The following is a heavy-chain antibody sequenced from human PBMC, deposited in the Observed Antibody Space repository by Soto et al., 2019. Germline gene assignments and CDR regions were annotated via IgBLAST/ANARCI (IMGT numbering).Heavy chain of an antibody. Sequence: GGSLRLSCAASGFTFSSYAMHWVRQAPGKGLEWVAVISYDGSNKYYADSVKGRFTISRDNSKNTLYLQMNSLRAEDTAVYYCARDEQWLVKLCFDYWGQGTLVTVSS. V-gene: IGHV3-30-3*01. J-gene: IGHJ4*02. CDR2: ISYDGSNK. CDR3: ARDEQWLVKLCFDY. D-gene: IGHD6-19*01. CDR1: GFTFSSYA.